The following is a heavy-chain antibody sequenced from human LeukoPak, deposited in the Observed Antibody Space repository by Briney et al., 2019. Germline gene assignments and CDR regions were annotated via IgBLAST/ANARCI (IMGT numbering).Heavy chain of an antibody. J-gene: IGHJ1*01. CDR1: GFTFSDYY. V-gene: IGHV3-11*01. CDR2: ISSSGSTI. Sequence: GGSLRLSCAASGFTFSDYYMSWIRQAPGKGLEWVSHISSSGSTIYYVDSVKGRFTISRDNAKNSLYLQMNSLRVEDTAVYYCAREESFNDYDSSGYWVQHWGQGTLVTVSS. CDR3: AREESFNDYDSSGYWVQH. D-gene: IGHD3-22*01.